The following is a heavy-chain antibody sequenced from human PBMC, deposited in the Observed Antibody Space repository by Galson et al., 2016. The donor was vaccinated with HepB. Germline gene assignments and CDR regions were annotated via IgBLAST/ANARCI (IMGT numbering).Heavy chain of an antibody. J-gene: IGHJ3*02. CDR1: GFTFSSYW. V-gene: IGHV3-7*03. Sequence: SLRLSCAASGFTFSSYWMTWVRQAPGKGLEWVANIKQDGSEKYYVDSVKGRFTISRDNAKNSLYLQMNSLRAEDTAVYYCARALVSFYDSSGYYYVMPHDAFDIWCQGTVVTVSS. CDR3: ARALVSFYDSSGYYYVMPHDAFDI. D-gene: IGHD3-22*01. CDR2: IKQDGSEK.